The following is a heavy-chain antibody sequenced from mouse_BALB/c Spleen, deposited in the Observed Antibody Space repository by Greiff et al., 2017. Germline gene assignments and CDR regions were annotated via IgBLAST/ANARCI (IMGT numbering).Heavy chain of an antibody. CDR2: INPGSGGT. CDR1: GYAFTNYL. J-gene: IGHJ4*01. V-gene: IGHV1-54*01. CDR3: ARCAYAMDY. Sequence: VQLQQSGAELVRPGTSVKVSCKASGYAFTNYLIEWVKQRPGQGLEWIGVINPGSGGTNYNEKFKGKATLTADKSSSTAYMQLSSLTSDDSAVYFCARCAYAMDYWGQGTSVTVSS.